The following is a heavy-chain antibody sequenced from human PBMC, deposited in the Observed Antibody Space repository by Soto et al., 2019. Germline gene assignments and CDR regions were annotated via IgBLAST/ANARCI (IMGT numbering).Heavy chain of an antibody. D-gene: IGHD5-12*01. CDR1: GFTFSSFA. CDR3: AKEGYGGHNDY. V-gene: IGHV3-23*01. Sequence: EVQLLESGGGLVQPGGSLRLSCTVSGFTFSSFAMTWVRQAPGKGPEWVAEWVPTISGDGGSTYYADFVNGRFIISRDNSKNTLYLQMNSLTVEDTAVYYYAKEGYGGHNDYWGQGSLVTVSS. CDR2: ISGDGGST. J-gene: IGHJ4*02.